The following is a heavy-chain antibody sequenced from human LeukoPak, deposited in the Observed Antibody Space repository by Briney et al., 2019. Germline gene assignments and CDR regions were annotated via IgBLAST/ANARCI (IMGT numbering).Heavy chain of an antibody. J-gene: IGHJ4*02. Sequence: AGGSLRLSCAASGLTFTTYAMNWVRQAPGRGLEWVSSIEPSGFTIFYANSVKGRFTISRDNSKNTLYLQMNSLRAEDTAVYYCAFDLNDNYYGSGSYFDYWGQGTLVTVSS. CDR2: IEPSGFTI. CDR3: AFDLNDNYYGSGSYFDY. D-gene: IGHD3-10*01. CDR1: GLTFTTYA. V-gene: IGHV3-21*01.